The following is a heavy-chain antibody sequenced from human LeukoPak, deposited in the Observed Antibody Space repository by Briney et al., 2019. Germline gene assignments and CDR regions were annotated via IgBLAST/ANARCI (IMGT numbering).Heavy chain of an antibody. CDR1: GGSFSGYY. Sequence: SETLSLTCAVYGGSFSGYYWSWIRQPPGKGLEWIGEINHSGSTNYNPPLKSRVTISVDTSKNQFSLKLSSVTAADTAVYYCARAGSYGYEGVDYFDYWGQGTLVTVSS. D-gene: IGHD5-18*01. J-gene: IGHJ4*02. CDR3: ARAGSYGYEGVDYFDY. CDR2: INHSGST. V-gene: IGHV4-34*01.